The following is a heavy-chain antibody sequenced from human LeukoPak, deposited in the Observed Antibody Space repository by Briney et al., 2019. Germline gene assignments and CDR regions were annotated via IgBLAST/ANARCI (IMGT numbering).Heavy chain of an antibody. CDR3: AKNRLYSSGWYGEFDY. Sequence: GGSLRLSCAASGFTFSSYGMSWVRQAPGKGLEWVSAISGSGGSTYYADSVRGRFTISRDNSKNTVYLQMNSLRVEDTAVYYCAKNRLYSSGWYGEFDYWGQGTLVTVSS. CDR1: GFTFSSYG. D-gene: IGHD6-19*01. CDR2: ISGSGGST. J-gene: IGHJ4*02. V-gene: IGHV3-23*01.